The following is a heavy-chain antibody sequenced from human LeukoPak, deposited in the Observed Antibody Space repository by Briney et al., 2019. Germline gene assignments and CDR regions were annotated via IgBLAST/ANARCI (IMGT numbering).Heavy chain of an antibody. J-gene: IGHJ4*02. CDR2: IFPGDSDT. CDR3: ARHRITAAHSPFDY. CDR1: GYSFTSHW. V-gene: IGHV5-51*01. D-gene: IGHD6-13*01. Sequence: RESLKISCKGSGYSFTSHWIGWVRQMPGKGLEWMGIIFPGDSDTRYSPSFQGQVTISADKSIGTAYLQWSSLKASDTAIYYCARHRITAAHSPFDYWGQGTLVTVSS.